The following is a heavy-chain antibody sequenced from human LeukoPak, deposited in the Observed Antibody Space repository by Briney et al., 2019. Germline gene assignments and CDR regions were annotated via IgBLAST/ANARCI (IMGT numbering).Heavy chain of an antibody. J-gene: IGHJ3*02. CDR3: ARVGGSNAFDI. CDR1: AFTIIGSYW. Sequence: GSLLRFCAASAFTIIGSYWDYFVRPPRREVLLWVSPINSVGSSTSYADSVKGRFTISRDNAKNTLSLQMNSLRAEDTAVYYCARVGGSNAFDIWGQGTMVIVSS. D-gene: IGHD1-26*01. V-gene: IGHV3-74*01. CDR2: INSVGSST.